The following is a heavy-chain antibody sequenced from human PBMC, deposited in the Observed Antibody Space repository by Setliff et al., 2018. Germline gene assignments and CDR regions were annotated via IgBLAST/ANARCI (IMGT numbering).Heavy chain of an antibody. D-gene: IGHD2-15*01. V-gene: IGHV3-9*01. CDR3: ASSSGGNYEAYFDY. J-gene: IGHJ4*02. CDR1: GFTFDDYA. Sequence: GGSLRLSCAASGFTFDDYAMHWVRQAPGKGLEWVSGISWNSGSIGYADSVKGRFTISRDNAKNSLYLQMNSLRAEDTALYYCASSSGGNYEAYFDYWGQGTLVTVSS. CDR2: ISWNSGSI.